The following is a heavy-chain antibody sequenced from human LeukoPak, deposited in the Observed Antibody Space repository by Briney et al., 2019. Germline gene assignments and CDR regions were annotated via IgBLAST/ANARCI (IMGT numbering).Heavy chain of an antibody. CDR1: GYRFTSYW. CDR2: IYPGDSDT. D-gene: IGHD5-18*01. Sequence: GGSLQISFKGSGYRFTSYWIGWVRPMPGKGVEWMGIIYPGDSDTRYSPSFQGQVTISADKSISTAYLQWSSLKASDTAMYCCARRGYSYGYLLPFDYWGQGTLVTVSS. V-gene: IGHV5-51*01. CDR3: ARRGYSYGYLLPFDY. J-gene: IGHJ4*02.